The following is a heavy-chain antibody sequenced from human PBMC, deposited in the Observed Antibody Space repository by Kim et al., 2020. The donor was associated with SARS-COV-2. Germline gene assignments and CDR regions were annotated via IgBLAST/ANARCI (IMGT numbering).Heavy chain of an antibody. D-gene: IGHD2-2*01. CDR2: ISGGGTST. CDR3: AKDLFWSYCSSTSCYAFNL. CDR1: GFTFSSYA. J-gene: IGHJ3*01. Sequence: GGSLRLSCAASGFTFSSYAMSWVRQAPGKGLEWVSAISGGGTSTYYADSVKGRFTISRDNSRNTLYLQMNSLRAEDTAVYYCAKDLFWSYCSSTSCYAFNLWGQGTMVTVSS. V-gene: IGHV3-23*01.